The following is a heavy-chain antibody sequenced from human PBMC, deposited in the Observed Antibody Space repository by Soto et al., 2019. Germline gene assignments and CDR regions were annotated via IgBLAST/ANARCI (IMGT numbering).Heavy chain of an antibody. CDR1: GGSISSGDYY. J-gene: IGHJ4*02. D-gene: IGHD3-22*01. CDR3: VRATYFSDSSGYTRCFDY. Sequence: SETLSLTCTVSGGSISSGDYYWSWIRQPPGKGLEWIGYIYYSGSTYYNPSLKSRVTISVDTSKNQFSLKLSSVTAADTAVYYCVRATYFSDSSGYTRCFDYWGQGTLVTVSS. CDR2: IYYSGST. V-gene: IGHV4-30-4*08.